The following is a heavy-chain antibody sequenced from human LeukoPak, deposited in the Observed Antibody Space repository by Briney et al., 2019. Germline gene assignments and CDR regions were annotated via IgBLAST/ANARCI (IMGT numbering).Heavy chain of an antibody. CDR3: VKDRWVDY. J-gene: IGHJ4*02. D-gene: IGHD5-24*01. CDR1: GLTFSAYA. Sequence: TGGSLRLSCSVSGLTFSAYAMHWVRQAPGRGLQYVSSISSDGVKTYYADSVKGRFTISRDNSKNTLYLQMSSLRLEDTAVYYCVKDRWVDYWGQGVLVTVSS. V-gene: IGHV3-64D*09. CDR2: ISSDGVKT.